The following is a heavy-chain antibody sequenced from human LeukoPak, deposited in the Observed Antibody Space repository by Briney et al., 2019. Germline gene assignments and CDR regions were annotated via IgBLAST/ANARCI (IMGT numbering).Heavy chain of an antibody. J-gene: IGHJ6*03. V-gene: IGHV4-38-2*02. CDR1: GFTFIKYS. D-gene: IGHD6-13*01. CDR3: ARDQRRSSRSYYYYYMDV. Sequence: PGGSLRLSCAASGFTFIKYSMTWVRQPPGKGLEWIGSIYHSGSTYYNPSLKSRVTISVDTSKNQFSLKLSSVTAADTAVYYCARDQRRSSRSYYYYYMDVWGKGTTVAVSS. CDR2: IYHSGST.